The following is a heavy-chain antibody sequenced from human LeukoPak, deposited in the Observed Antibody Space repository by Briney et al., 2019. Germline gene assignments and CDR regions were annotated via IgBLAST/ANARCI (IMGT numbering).Heavy chain of an antibody. V-gene: IGHV4-30-4*01. D-gene: IGHD3-10*01. Sequence: SQTLSLTCTVSGGSISSGDYYWSWIRQPPGKGLEWIGYIYYSGSTYYNPSLKSRVTISVDTSKNQFSLKLSSVTAADTAVYYCARGFRDLGSGSLMPYYFDYWGQGTLVTVSS. J-gene: IGHJ4*02. CDR1: GGSISSGDYY. CDR3: ARGFRDLGSGSLMPYYFDY. CDR2: IYYSGST.